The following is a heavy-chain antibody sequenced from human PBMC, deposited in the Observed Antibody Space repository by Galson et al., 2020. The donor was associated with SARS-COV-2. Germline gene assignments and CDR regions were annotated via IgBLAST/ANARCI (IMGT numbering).Heavy chain of an antibody. Sequence: GGSLRLSCAASGFTFNTYDMHWVRQGTGKGLEWVSGIGTAGDTYYPDSVKGRFTISRENAKKSLYLQMNSLRVGDTAVYYCARDGGTMDVWGQGTTVTVSS. CDR2: IGTAGDT. V-gene: IGHV3-13*01. J-gene: IGHJ6*02. CDR3: ARDGGTMDV. CDR1: GFTFNTYD. D-gene: IGHD1-1*01.